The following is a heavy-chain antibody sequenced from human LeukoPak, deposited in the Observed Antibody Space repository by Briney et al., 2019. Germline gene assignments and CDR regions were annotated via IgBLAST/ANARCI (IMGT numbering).Heavy chain of an antibody. Sequence: ASVKVSCKASGCTFTSYDINWVRQATGQGLEWMGWMNPNSGNTGYAQKFQGRVTMTRNTSISTAYMELSSLRSEDTAVYYCARIGLRGVIISRPLDYWGQGTLVTVSS. D-gene: IGHD3-16*02. CDR3: ARIGLRGVIISRPLDY. CDR1: GCTFTSYD. CDR2: MNPNSGNT. J-gene: IGHJ4*02. V-gene: IGHV1-8*01.